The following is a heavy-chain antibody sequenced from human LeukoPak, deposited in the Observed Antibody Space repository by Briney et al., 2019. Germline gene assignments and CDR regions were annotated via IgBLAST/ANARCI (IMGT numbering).Heavy chain of an antibody. D-gene: IGHD3-22*01. CDR1: GGTFSSYA. J-gene: IGHJ1*01. CDR2: IIPIFGTA. Sequence: SVKVSCKASGGTFSSYAISWVRQAPGQGLEWMGGIIPIFGTANYAQKFHGRVTITTDESTSTAYMELSSLRSEDTAVYYCARFPTYYYDSSGYAEYYQHWGQGTLVTVSS. CDR3: ARFPTYYYDSSGYAEYYQH. V-gene: IGHV1-69*05.